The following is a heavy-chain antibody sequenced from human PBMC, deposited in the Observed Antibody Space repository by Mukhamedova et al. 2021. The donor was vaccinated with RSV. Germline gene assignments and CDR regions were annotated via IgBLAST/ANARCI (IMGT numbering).Heavy chain of an antibody. Sequence: MGIIYPGDSDTRYSPSFQGQVTISADKSISTAYLQWSSLKASDTAMYYCARGDSSSHAFDIWGQGTVVTVSS. V-gene: IGHV5-51*01. CDR3: ARGDSSSHAFDI. CDR2: IYPGDSDT. J-gene: IGHJ3*02. D-gene: IGHD6-6*01.